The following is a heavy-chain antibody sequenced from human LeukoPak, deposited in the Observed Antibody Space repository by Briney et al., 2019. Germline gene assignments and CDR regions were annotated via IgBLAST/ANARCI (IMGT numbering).Heavy chain of an antibody. V-gene: IGHV3-7*01. J-gene: IGHJ4*02. Sequence: GGSLRLSCAASGFTLNRYWMSWVRQAPGKGLEWVANINEDGGERHYVDSVKGRFTISRDNAKNSLYLQMNSLRAEDTAVYYCARGGNLENWGGGTLVTVSS. CDR2: INEDGGER. D-gene: IGHD1-14*01. CDR1: GFTLNRYW. CDR3: ARGGNLEN.